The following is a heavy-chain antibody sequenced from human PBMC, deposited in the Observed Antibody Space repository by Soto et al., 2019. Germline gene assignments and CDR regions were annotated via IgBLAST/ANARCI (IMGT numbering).Heavy chain of an antibody. J-gene: IGHJ4*02. V-gene: IGHV3-30*16. CDR1: GFSFSSYA. CDR3: ARGRRMSTVHFDY. Sequence: WGCLRLSWAASGFSFSSYAMHLLRQAPGKWLEWVAVISYDRGNKYYAVSVKGRFTISRDNSKNTLYLQMNSLRPQAPAVYYCARGRRMSTVHFDYLRQGTLVAASS. D-gene: IGHD2-15*01. CDR2: ISYDRGNK.